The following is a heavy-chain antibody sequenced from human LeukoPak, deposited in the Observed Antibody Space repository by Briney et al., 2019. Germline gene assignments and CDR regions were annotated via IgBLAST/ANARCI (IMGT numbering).Heavy chain of an antibody. CDR1: GFTFSSYW. Sequence: GGSLRLSCAASGFTFSSYWMSWVRQAPGKGLEWVANIKQDGSEKYYVDSVKGRFTISRDNSKNTLYLQMNSLRAEDTAVYYCAGSTGTRGGCFDYWGQGTLVTVSS. CDR2: IKQDGSEK. CDR3: AGSTGTRGGCFDY. V-gene: IGHV3-7*01. D-gene: IGHD1-1*01. J-gene: IGHJ4*02.